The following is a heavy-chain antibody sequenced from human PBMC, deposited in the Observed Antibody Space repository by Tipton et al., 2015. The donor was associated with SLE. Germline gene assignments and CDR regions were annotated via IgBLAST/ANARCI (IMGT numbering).Heavy chain of an antibody. V-gene: IGHV3-30*18. CDR3: AKEEDYYDNSGSYAFDV. D-gene: IGHD3-22*01. J-gene: IGHJ3*01. Sequence: SLRLSCTASGFTFISYAMHWVRQAPGKGLEWVAVISYDGTYKYYADSVQGRFTISRDNAKNTLFLQMNSLRAEDTAVYYCAKEEDYYDNSGSYAFDVWGQGTMFTVSS. CDR2: ISYDGTYK. CDR1: GFTFISYA.